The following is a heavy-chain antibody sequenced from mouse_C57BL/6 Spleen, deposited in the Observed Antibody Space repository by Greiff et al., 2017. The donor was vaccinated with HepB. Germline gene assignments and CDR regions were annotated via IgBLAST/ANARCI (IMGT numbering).Heavy chain of an antibody. V-gene: IGHV5-4*03. D-gene: IGHD3-3*01. CDR1: GFTFSSYA. Sequence: EVKLMESGGGLVKPGGSLKLSCAASGFTFSSYAMSWVRQTPEKRLEWVATISDGGSYTYYPDNVKGRFTISRDNAKNNLYLQMSHLKSEDTAMYYWASARGLPYAMDYWGQGTSVTVSS. J-gene: IGHJ4*01. CDR2: ISDGGSYT. CDR3: ASARGLPYAMDY.